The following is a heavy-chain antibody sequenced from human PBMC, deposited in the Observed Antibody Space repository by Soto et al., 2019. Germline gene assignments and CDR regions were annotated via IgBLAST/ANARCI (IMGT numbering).Heavy chain of an antibody. CDR3: ARAGSPTVTAYYFDY. Sequence: VKVSCKASGGTFSSYAISWVRQAPGQGLEWMGGIIPIFGTANYAQKFQGRVTITADESTSTAYMELSSLRSEDTAVYYCARAGSPTVTAYYFDYWGQGTLVTVSS. V-gene: IGHV1-69*01. D-gene: IGHD4-17*01. CDR2: IIPIFGTA. CDR1: GGTFSSYA. J-gene: IGHJ4*02.